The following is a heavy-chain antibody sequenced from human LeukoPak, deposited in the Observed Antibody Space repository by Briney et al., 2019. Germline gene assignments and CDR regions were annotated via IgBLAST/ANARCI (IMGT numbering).Heavy chain of an antibody. CDR2: ISSSSYR. D-gene: IGHD6-19*01. V-gene: IGHV3-21*01. CDR3: ARASAVAGTRHY. J-gene: IGHJ4*02. CDR1: GFTFSSYS. Sequence: GRSLRLSCAASGFTFSSYSMNWVRQAPGKGLEWVSSISSSSYRYYADSVKGRFTISRDNAKNSLYLQMNSLRAEDTAVYYCARASAVAGTRHYWGQGTLVTVSS.